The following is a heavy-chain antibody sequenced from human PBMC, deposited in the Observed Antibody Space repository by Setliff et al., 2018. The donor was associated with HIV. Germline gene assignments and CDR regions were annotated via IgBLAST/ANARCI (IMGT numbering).Heavy chain of an antibody. CDR1: GGSMTTHF. D-gene: IGHD3-22*01. CDR2: VYYSGST. V-gene: IGHV4-59*11. Sequence: PSETLSLTCTVSGGSMTTHFWSWIRQPPGKGLEWIGSVYYSGSTNYNPSLKSRVTISLDTSENQFSLNLNSVTAADTAVYYCAREVDYYDSSRYLLLYYFDSWGQGTLVTVSS. J-gene: IGHJ4*02. CDR3: AREVDYYDSSRYLLLYYFDS.